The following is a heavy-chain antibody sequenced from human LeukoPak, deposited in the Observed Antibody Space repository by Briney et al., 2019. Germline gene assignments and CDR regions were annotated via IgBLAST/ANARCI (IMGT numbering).Heavy chain of an antibody. V-gene: IGHV1-46*01. CDR3: ARGDRLPGYSAPVGDY. CDR1: GYSFVSYY. CDR2: INPSGGGT. D-gene: IGHD3-9*01. Sequence: ASMKVSCKAAGYSFVSYYMHWVRQAPGQRLEWMAIINPSGGGTTYAQKFQGRVTVTMDTSTRTVYMDLSSLRSDDTAVYYCARGDRLPGYSAPVGDYWGQGTLVTVSS. J-gene: IGHJ4*02.